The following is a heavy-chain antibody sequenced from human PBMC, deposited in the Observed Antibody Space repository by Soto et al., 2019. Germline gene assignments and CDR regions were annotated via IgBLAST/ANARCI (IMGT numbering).Heavy chain of an antibody. CDR1: GYTLTSYA. CDR2: INAGNGNT. V-gene: IGHV1-3*01. CDR3: ARDCSSTSCYPSRFAP. Sequence: ASVKVSCKASGYTLTSYAMHWVRQAPGQRLEWMGWINAGNGNTKYSQKFQGRVTITRDTSTSTAYMEMSSLRSDDTAVYYCARDCSSTSCYPSRFAPRGQRTLVTVSS. D-gene: IGHD2-2*01. J-gene: IGHJ5*02.